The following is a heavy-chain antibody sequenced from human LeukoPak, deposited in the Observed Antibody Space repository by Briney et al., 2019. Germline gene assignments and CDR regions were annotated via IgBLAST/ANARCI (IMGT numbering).Heavy chain of an antibody. D-gene: IGHD3-3*01. CDR3: ARSASDYDFWSGFSTWFDP. CDR1: GYTFTSYY. V-gene: IGHV1-2*04. Sequence: ASVKVSCKASGYTFTSYYMHWVRQAPGQGLEWMGWINPNSGGTNYAQKFQGWVTMTRDTSISTAYMELSRLRSDDTAVYYCARSASDYDFWSGFSTWFDPWGQGTLVTVSS. J-gene: IGHJ5*02. CDR2: INPNSGGT.